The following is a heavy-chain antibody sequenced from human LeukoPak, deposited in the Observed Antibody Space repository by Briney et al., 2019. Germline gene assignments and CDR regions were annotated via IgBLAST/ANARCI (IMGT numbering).Heavy chain of an antibody. Sequence: PGGSLRLSCAASGFTFSSYTMNWVRQAPGKGLEWVSVIYSGGSTYYADSVKGRFTISRDNSKNTLYLQMNSLRAEDTAVYYCASNSGYDLDYYYMDVWGKGTTVTVSS. D-gene: IGHD5-12*01. CDR1: GFTFSSYT. V-gene: IGHV3-53*01. CDR2: IYSGGST. J-gene: IGHJ6*03. CDR3: ASNSGYDLDYYYMDV.